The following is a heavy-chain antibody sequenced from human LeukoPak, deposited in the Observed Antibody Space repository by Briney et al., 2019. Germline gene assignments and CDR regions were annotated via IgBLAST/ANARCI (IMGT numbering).Heavy chain of an antibody. Sequence: SETLSLTCTVSGDSNTSTSFWSWIRRPPGKRPEWIGNIHDRGITNYNPSLKNRVTIALDTSTNQFSLNLRSVTAADTAVYYCARERPPSQLIDHWGQGTLVSFSS. CDR3: ARERPPSQLIDH. CDR1: GDSNTSTSF. V-gene: IGHV4-59*01. CDR2: IHDRGIT. J-gene: IGHJ4*02. D-gene: IGHD1-1*01.